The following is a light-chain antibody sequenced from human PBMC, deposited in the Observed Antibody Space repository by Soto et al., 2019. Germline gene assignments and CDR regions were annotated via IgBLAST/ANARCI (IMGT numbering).Light chain of an antibody. CDR2: EVT. V-gene: IGLV2-14*01. J-gene: IGLJ1*01. Sequence: QSVLTQPTSMAGAPGHSITISGTGTSSDVDTYNYVSWYQQLHVKAPKLRIFEVTYRPSGISNRFSGSKSGNTASLTISGLQAEDEADYYCASYTSDTSLYVFGTGTKVTV. CDR1: SSDVDTYNY. CDR3: ASYTSDTSLYV.